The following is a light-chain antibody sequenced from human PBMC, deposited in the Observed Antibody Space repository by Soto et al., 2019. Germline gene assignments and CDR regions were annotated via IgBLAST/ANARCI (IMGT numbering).Light chain of an antibody. Sequence: EVVMTQSPATLSVSPGDTATLSCRASQSISSSLAWYQQKPGQAPRLLIYDASNRTTGIPARFSGSGSGTDFTLTISSLEPEDFAVYYCQQRSKLITFGQGTRLEIK. J-gene: IGKJ5*01. CDR3: QQRSKLIT. V-gene: IGKV3-11*01. CDR2: DAS. CDR1: QSISSS.